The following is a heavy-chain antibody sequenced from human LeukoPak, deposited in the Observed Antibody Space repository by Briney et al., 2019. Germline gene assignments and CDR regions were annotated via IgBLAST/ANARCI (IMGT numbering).Heavy chain of an antibody. J-gene: IGHJ4*02. Sequence: SETLSLTCTVSGSSISSGGYYWSWIRQHPGKGLEWIGYIYYSGSTYYNPSLKSRVTISVDTSKNQFSLKLSSVTAADTAVYYCAREGPRGVLILWGQGTLVTVSS. CDR1: GSSISSGGYY. CDR3: AREGPRGVLIL. CDR2: IYYSGST. D-gene: IGHD2-8*01. V-gene: IGHV4-31*03.